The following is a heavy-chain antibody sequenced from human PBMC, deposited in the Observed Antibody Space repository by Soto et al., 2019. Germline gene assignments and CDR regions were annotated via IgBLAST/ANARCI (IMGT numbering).Heavy chain of an antibody. Sequence: SETLSLTCGVYGGTFRKYYWIWVRQPPGKGLEWIGEVNHSGEATYNPSLQSRVTISLDTSNNLFSLKMTSGTAADTAMYFWARAERFPRSWFDPWGQGTQVTVSS. J-gene: IGHJ5*02. D-gene: IGHD6-19*01. V-gene: IGHV4-34*08. CDR3: ARAERFPRSWFDP. CDR2: VNHSGEA. CDR1: GGTFRKYY.